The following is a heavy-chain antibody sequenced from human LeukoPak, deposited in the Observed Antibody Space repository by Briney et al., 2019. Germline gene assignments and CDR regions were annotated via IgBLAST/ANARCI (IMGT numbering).Heavy chain of an antibody. Sequence: SVKVSFKASGGTFSSYAISWVRQAPGQGLEWMGGIIPIFGTANYAQKFQGRVTITADESTSTAYMELSSLRSEDTAVYYCARGSHYYDSSGYGFSPWTNWFDPWGQGTLVTVSS. CDR3: ARGSHYYDSSGYGFSPWTNWFDP. V-gene: IGHV1-69*01. CDR2: IIPIFGTA. CDR1: GGTFSSYA. J-gene: IGHJ5*02. D-gene: IGHD3-22*01.